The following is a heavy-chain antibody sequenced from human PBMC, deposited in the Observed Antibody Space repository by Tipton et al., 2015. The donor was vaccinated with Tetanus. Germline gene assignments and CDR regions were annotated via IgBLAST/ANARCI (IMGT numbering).Heavy chain of an antibody. J-gene: IGHJ4*02. CDR3: ARHSIMGTKAFDS. Sequence: TLSLTCTVSVGAIIDSYWGWIRQSPGKGLEWIGYIYYSGSTNYSPSLKSRVTISIDTSKSQFSLKMTFVTATDTAVYYCARHSIMGTKAFDSWGQGTLVTVSS. V-gene: IGHV4-59*08. CDR2: IYYSGST. D-gene: IGHD1-14*01. CDR1: VGAIIDSY.